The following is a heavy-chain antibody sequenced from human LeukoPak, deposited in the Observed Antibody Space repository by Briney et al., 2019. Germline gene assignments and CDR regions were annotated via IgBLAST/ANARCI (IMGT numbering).Heavy chain of an antibody. CDR2: INTNTGIP. CDR3: GRDLVSAGFDI. J-gene: IGHJ3*02. Sequence: ASVKVSCKAFGYTFSSHAMNWVRQAPGQGLELMGWINTNTGIPTYAQGFAGRFVSSLDTSVTTAYLQITSLKAEDTAVYYCGRDLVSAGFDIWGQGTMVTVSS. V-gene: IGHV7-4-1*02. CDR1: GYTFSSHA. D-gene: IGHD6-6*01.